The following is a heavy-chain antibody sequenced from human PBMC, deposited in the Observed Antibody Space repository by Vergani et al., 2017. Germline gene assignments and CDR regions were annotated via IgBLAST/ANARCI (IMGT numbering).Heavy chain of an antibody. CDR1: GGSISSSSYY. Sequence: QLQLQESGPGLVKPSETLSLTCTVSGGSISSSSYYWGWIRQPPGKGLEWIESIYYSGSTYYNPSLKSRVTISVDTSKNQFSLKLSAVTAADTAVYYCARRGDYDSSGDYYGMDVWGQGTTVTVSS. CDR3: ARRGDYDSSGDYYGMDV. J-gene: IGHJ6*02. D-gene: IGHD3-22*01. V-gene: IGHV4-39*01. CDR2: IYYSGST.